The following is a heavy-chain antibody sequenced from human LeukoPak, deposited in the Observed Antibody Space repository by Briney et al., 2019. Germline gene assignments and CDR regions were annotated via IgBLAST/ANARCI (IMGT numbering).Heavy chain of an antibody. CDR2: ISAQHGQT. Sequence: ASVKVSCKASGGTFSSYAISWVRQAPGQGLEWMGWISAQHGQTEYAPNSQDRVTMTTDTYTNTAYMELRSLRSDDTAVYYCAGSLGYCTSNVCYLKYWGQGTLVTVSS. CDR3: AGSLGYCTSNVCYLKY. J-gene: IGHJ4*02. CDR1: GGTFSSYA. D-gene: IGHD2-8*01. V-gene: IGHV1-18*01.